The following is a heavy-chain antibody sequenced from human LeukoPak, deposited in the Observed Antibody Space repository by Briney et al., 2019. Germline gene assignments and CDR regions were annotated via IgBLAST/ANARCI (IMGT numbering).Heavy chain of an antibody. J-gene: IGHJ4*02. CDR2: IRFDATNK. D-gene: IGHD6-19*01. CDR1: GFIFSGSS. CDR3: AKESSYSSDWQNIHYFDY. V-gene: IGHV3-30*02. Sequence: GGSLRLSCAASGFIFSGSSMHWVRQAPGKGLEWVCFIRFDATNKYYADSVKGRFTISRDNSKNTLYLQMNSLRAEDTAVYYCAKESSYSSDWQNIHYFDYWGQGTLVTVSS.